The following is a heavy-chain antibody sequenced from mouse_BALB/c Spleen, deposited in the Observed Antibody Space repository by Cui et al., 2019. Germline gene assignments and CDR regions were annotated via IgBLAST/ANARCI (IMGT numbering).Heavy chain of an antibody. D-gene: IGHD1-1*01. CDR2: IDPNSGGT. J-gene: IGHJ2*01. Sequence: QLQLPQPGHELATPGASVKLSCKASGYTFTSYWMHWVKQRPGRGLEWIGRIDPNSGGTKYNEKFKSKATLTVDKPSSTAYMQLSSLTSEDSAIYYCARYDYYGSSYFDYWGQGTTLTVSS. CDR1: GYTFTSYW. V-gene: IGHV1-72*01. CDR3: ARYDYYGSSYFDY.